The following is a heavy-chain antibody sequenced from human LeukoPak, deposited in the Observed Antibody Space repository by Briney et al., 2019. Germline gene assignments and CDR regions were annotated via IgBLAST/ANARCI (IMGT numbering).Heavy chain of an antibody. CDR3: AKVLVVPAAIQYYFDY. J-gene: IGHJ4*02. Sequence: PGGSLRLSCAASGFTFSSYGMHWVRQAPGKGLEWVAVIWYDGSNKYYADSVKGRFTISRDNSKNTLYLQMNSLRAEDTAVYYCAKVLVVPAAIQYYFDYWGQGTLVTVSS. V-gene: IGHV3-33*06. CDR1: GFTFSSYG. D-gene: IGHD2-2*02. CDR2: IWYDGSNK.